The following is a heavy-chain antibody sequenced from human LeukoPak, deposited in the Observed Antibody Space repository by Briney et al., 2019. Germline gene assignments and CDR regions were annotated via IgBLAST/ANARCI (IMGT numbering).Heavy chain of an antibody. CDR1: GGSISSYY. D-gene: IGHD3-10*01. CDR2: IYYSGGT. Sequence: PSETLSLTCTVSGGSISSYYWSWIRQPPGKGLEWIGYIYYSGGTNYNPSLKSRVTISVDTSKNQFSLKLSSVTAADTAVYYCAREPRGSGSYYNGGSDYWGQGTLVTVSS. V-gene: IGHV4-59*01. CDR3: AREPRGSGSYYNGGSDY. J-gene: IGHJ4*02.